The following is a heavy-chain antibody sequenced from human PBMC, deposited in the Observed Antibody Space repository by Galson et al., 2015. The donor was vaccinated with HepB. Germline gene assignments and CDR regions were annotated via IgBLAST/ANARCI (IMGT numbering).Heavy chain of an antibody. Sequence: SVKVSCKASGYSFTYYALHWVRQAPGQRLEWLGWINPGNGNTQYSRKLQGRVTFTRDTSASTAFMELSSLRSEDTAVYFCARPPTYYYDSSGYCYFIYWGQGTLVTVSS. CDR3: ARPPTYYYDSSGYCYFIY. J-gene: IGHJ4*02. CDR2: INPGNGNT. CDR1: GYSFTYYA. V-gene: IGHV1-3*01. D-gene: IGHD3-22*01.